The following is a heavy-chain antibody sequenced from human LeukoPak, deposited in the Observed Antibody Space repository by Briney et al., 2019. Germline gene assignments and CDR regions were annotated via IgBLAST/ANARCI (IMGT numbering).Heavy chain of an antibody. Sequence: SETLSLTCTVSGGSISSGGYYWSWIRQHPGKGLEWIGYIYYSGSTYYNPSLKSRVTISVDTSKNQFSLKLSSVTAADTAVYYCAKAIYRYQLLWNDYWGQGTLVTVSS. D-gene: IGHD2-2*01. V-gene: IGHV4-31*03. J-gene: IGHJ4*02. CDR2: IYYSGST. CDR1: GGSISSGGYY. CDR3: AKAIYRYQLLWNDY.